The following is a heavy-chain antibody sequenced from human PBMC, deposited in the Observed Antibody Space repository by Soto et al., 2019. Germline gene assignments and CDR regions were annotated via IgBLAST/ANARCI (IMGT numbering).Heavy chain of an antibody. CDR3: AKKGLINGHGDDFYYDLDV. J-gene: IGHJ6*02. Sequence: GGSLRLSCAASGFTFSNYAMSWVRQAPGKGLEWISSISGSGSTKYYPDPVKGRFTISRDNSKNTLYLQMNSLRTEDTAVYYCAKKGLINGHGDDFYYDLDVWGQGTTVTVSS. V-gene: IGHV3-23*01. CDR2: ISGSGSTK. CDR1: GFTFSNYA. D-gene: IGHD2-21*02.